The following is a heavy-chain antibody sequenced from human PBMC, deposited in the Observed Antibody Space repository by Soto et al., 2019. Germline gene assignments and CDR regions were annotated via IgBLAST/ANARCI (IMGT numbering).Heavy chain of an antibody. CDR1: GFTFSIYA. Sequence: EVQLLESGGGLVHPGGSLRLSCAVSGFTFSIYAMTWVRQAPGKGLEWVSTIGGSGGDTSYADFVRGQFTISRDNSRNTLYLQMNSLRAEDTAVYYCAKDMIYYDSSGYYPVGGVDYWGQGTLVTVSS. D-gene: IGHD3-22*01. J-gene: IGHJ4*02. CDR3: AKDMIYYDSSGYYPVGGVDY. V-gene: IGHV3-23*01. CDR2: IGGSGGDT.